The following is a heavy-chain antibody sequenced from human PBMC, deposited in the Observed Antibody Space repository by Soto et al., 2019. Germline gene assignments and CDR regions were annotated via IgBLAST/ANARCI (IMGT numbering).Heavy chain of an antibody. CDR2: MNPNSGNT. CDR1: GYTFTSYD. J-gene: IGHJ4*02. CDR3: ARRPSGSYSDY. Sequence: ASVKVSFKASGYTFTSYDINWVRQATGQGLEWMGWMNPNSGNTGYAQKFRGRVTMTRNTSISTAYMELSSLRSEDTAVYYCARRPSGSYSDYWGQGTLVTVSS. D-gene: IGHD1-26*01. V-gene: IGHV1-8*01.